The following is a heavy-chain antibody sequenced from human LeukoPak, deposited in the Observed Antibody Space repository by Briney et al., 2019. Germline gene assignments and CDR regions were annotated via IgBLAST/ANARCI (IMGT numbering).Heavy chain of an antibody. Sequence: PGGSLRLSCTASGVTFSSYGMSWVRQAPGKGLEWVSAISGGGGSTYYADSVRGRLTISRDNSKNTLYLQMNSLRAEDTAVYYCAKDPTHHDFWSGNSDWGQGTLVTVSS. J-gene: IGHJ4*02. CDR3: AKDPTHHDFWSGNSD. CDR2: ISGGGGST. CDR1: GVTFSSYG. D-gene: IGHD3-3*01. V-gene: IGHV3-23*01.